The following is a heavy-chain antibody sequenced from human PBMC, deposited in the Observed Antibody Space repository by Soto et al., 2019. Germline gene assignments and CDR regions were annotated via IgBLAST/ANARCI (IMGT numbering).Heavy chain of an antibody. CDR2: VYYSGST. Sequence: SETLSLTCTVSGGPISSGDYYWSWIRQPPGKGLEWIGYVYYSGSTYYNPSLKSRVTISVDTSKNQFSLKLSSVTAADTAVYYCARGRGSSWTPSYYFDYWGQGTLVTVSS. CDR1: GGPISSGDYY. J-gene: IGHJ4*02. CDR3: ARGRGSSWTPSYYFDY. V-gene: IGHV4-30-4*01. D-gene: IGHD6-13*01.